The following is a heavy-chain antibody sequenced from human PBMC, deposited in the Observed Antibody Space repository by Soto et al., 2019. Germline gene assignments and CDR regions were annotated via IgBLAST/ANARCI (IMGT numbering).Heavy chain of an antibody. CDR1: GGSVSSGSYY. J-gene: IGHJ5*02. CDR3: ARSTYYYDSSGYYQNWFDP. D-gene: IGHD3-22*01. Sequence: LSLTCTVSGGSVSSGSYYWSWIRQPPGKGLEWSGYIYYSGSTNYNPSLKSRVTISVDTSKNQFSLKLSSVTAADTAVYYCARSTYYYDSSGYYQNWFDPWGQGTLVTVSS. V-gene: IGHV4-61*01. CDR2: IYYSGST.